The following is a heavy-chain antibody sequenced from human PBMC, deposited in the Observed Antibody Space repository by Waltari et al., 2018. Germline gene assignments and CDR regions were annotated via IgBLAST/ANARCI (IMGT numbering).Heavy chain of an antibody. D-gene: IGHD3-22*01. J-gene: IGHJ4*02. CDR3: ARVPYYYDSSGSGAIPY. V-gene: IGHV4-34*01. CDR2: INHSGST. Sequence: QVQLQQWGAGLLKPSETLSLTCAVYGGSFSGYYWSWIRQPPGKGLEWIGEINHSGSTNYNPSLKSRVTISVDTSKNQFSLKLSSVTAADTAVYYCARVPYYYDSSGSGAIPYWGQGTLVTVSS. CDR1: GGSFSGYY.